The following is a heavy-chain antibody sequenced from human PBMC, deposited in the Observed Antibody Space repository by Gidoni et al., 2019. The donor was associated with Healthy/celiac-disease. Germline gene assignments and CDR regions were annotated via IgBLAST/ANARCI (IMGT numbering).Heavy chain of an antibody. Sequence: EVQLVASGGGLVKPGGSLRLSCAASGFTFSSYSMNWVRQAPGKGLEWVSSISSSSSYIYYADSVKGRFTISRDNAKNSLYLQMNSLRAEDTAVYYCARDSMVRGTRGFDYWGQGTLVTVSS. CDR2: ISSSSSYI. D-gene: IGHD3-10*01. CDR3: ARDSMVRGTRGFDY. V-gene: IGHV3-21*01. CDR1: GFTFSSYS. J-gene: IGHJ4*02.